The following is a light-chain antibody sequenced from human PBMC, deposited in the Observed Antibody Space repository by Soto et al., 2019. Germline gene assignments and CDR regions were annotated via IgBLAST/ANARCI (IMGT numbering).Light chain of an antibody. CDR1: QNINTY. V-gene: IGKV3-11*01. CDR2: AAS. Sequence: EIVLTQSPATLSLSPGERATLSCRASQNINTYLAWYQQKPGQAPRLLIYAASNRAAGIPARFSGSGFGTDFTLTISSLEAEDFAVYYCHQRSNWPLTFGGGTKVEIK. CDR3: HQRSNWPLT. J-gene: IGKJ4*01.